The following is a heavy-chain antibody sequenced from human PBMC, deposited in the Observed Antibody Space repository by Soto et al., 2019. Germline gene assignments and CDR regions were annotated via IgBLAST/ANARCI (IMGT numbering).Heavy chain of an antibody. J-gene: IGHJ5*02. D-gene: IGHD6-19*01. CDR2: INHSGST. V-gene: IGHV4-34*01. CDR1: GGSFSGYY. CDR3: ASRTNRAGYSSGWYQHNWFDP. Sequence: SETLSPTCAVYGGSFSGYYWSWIRQPPGKGLEWIGEINHSGSTNYNPSLKSRVTISVDTSKNQFSLKLSSVTAADTAVYYCASRTNRAGYSSGWYQHNWFDPWGQGTLVTVSS.